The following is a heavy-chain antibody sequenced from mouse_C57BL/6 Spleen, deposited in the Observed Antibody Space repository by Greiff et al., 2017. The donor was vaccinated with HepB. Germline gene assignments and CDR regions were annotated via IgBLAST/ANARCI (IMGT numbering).Heavy chain of an antibody. CDR3: ARGGDGNYDY. D-gene: IGHD2-1*01. Sequence: VQLQQPGAELVMPGASVKLSCKASGYTFTSYWMHWVKQRPGQGLEWIGEIDPSDSYTNYNQKFKGKSTLTVDKSSSTAYMELNSLTSEDSAVYYCARGGDGNYDYWGQGTTLTVSS. V-gene: IGHV1-69*01. J-gene: IGHJ2*01. CDR1: GYTFTSYW. CDR2: IDPSDSYT.